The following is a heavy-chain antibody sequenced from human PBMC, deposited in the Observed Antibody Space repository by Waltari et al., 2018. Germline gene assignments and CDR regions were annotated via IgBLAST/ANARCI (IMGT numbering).Heavy chain of an antibody. J-gene: IGHJ3*02. Sequence: QVQLQESGPGLVKPSETLSLTCTVSGGSISSYYWSWIRQPPGKGLEWIGYIYYSGSTNSNPSLKSRVTRSGDTSKNQFSLKLSSVTAADTAVYYCARHGGYCSSTSCSILGDAFDIWGQGTMVTVSS. D-gene: IGHD2-2*01. CDR1: GGSISSYY. CDR3: ARHGGYCSSTSCSILGDAFDI. CDR2: IYYSGST. V-gene: IGHV4-59*08.